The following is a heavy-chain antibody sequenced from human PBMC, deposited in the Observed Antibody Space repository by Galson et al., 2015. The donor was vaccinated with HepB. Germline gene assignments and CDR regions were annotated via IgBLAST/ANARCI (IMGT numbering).Heavy chain of an antibody. V-gene: IGHV3-30*18. J-gene: IGHJ4*02. Sequence: SLRLSCAASGFTFSSYGMHWVRQTPGKGLEWVAVISSDGSIQYYADSVRGRFTISRDNSRNTLYLQMDILRVDDTAVYFCAKELGIADSFDYWGQGTLVTVTS. D-gene: IGHD2-15*01. CDR3: AKELGIADSFDY. CDR1: GFTFSSYG. CDR2: ISSDGSIQ.